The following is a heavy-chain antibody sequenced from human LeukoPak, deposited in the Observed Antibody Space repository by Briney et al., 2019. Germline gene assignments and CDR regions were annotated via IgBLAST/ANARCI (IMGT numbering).Heavy chain of an antibody. CDR3: ASGAVVAVGDAFDI. J-gene: IGHJ3*02. CDR2: INHSGST. CDR1: GGSFSGYY. V-gene: IGHV4-34*01. Sequence: SETLSLTCAVCGGSFSGYYWSWIRQPPGKGVEWIGEINHSGSTNYNPSLKSRVTISVDTSKNQFSLKLSSVTAADTAVYYCASGAVVAVGDAFDIGGQGTRVPV. D-gene: IGHD2-15*01.